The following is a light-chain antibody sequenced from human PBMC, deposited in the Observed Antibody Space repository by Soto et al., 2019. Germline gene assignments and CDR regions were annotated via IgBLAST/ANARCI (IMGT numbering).Light chain of an antibody. J-gene: IGKJ4*01. V-gene: IGKV1-39*01. Sequence: DIQMIQSTSSLSASVGDRVTITCRASQSIGNYLSWYQQKPGKAPKLLINVASTLQSGVPSRFSCSGSGTDFTLAISSLQPEDFATYYCQQSSSTPQTFGGGTRVEIK. CDR2: VAS. CDR1: QSIGNY. CDR3: QQSSSTPQT.